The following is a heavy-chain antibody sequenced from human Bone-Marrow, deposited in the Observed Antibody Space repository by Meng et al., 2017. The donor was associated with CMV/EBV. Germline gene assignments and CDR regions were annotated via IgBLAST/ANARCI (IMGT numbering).Heavy chain of an antibody. CDR1: GGTFSSYA. D-gene: IGHD2-2*01. CDR3: ARPLAVPAAHYRYYGMDV. CDR2: IIPILGIA. Sequence: SVKVSCKASGGTFSSYAISWVRQAPGQGLEWMGGIIPILGIANYAQKFQGRVTITTDESTSTAYMELSSLRSEDTAVYYCARPLAVPAAHYRYYGMDVWGQGTTVTVSS. J-gene: IGHJ6*02. V-gene: IGHV1-69*10.